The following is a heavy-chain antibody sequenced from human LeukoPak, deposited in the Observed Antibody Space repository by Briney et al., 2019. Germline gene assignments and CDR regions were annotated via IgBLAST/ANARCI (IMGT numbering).Heavy chain of an antibody. D-gene: IGHD2-8*01. V-gene: IGHV3-30*03. CDR1: GFTFSSYG. Sequence: GGSLRLSCAASGFTFSSYGMHWVRQAPGKGLEWVAVISYDGSNKYYADSVKGRFTISRDNSKNTLYLQMNSLRAEDTAVYYCARDDLKVWATRYYYYGMDVWGQGTTVTVSS. J-gene: IGHJ6*02. CDR2: ISYDGSNK. CDR3: ARDDLKVWATRYYYYGMDV.